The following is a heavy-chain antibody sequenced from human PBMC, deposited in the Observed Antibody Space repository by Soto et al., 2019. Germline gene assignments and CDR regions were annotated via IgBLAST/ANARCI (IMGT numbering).Heavy chain of an antibody. Sequence: ASVKVSCKASGYTFTSYDINWVRQATGQGLEWMGWMNPNSGNTGYAQKFQGRVTMTRNTSISTAYMELSSLRSEDTAVYYCARQSSSGWLGYYYYYKDVWGKGTTVTVSS. CDR3: ARQSSSGWLGYYYYYKDV. CDR1: GYTFTSYD. J-gene: IGHJ6*03. D-gene: IGHD6-19*01. CDR2: MNPNSGNT. V-gene: IGHV1-8*01.